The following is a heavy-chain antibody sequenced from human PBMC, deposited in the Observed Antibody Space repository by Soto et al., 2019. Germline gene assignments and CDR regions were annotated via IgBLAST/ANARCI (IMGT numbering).Heavy chain of an antibody. CDR2: IDGSGGIT. Sequence: GGSLRLSCAASGFTFGTTDMSWVRQAPGGGLEWVSTIDGSGGITYYADSVKGRFTISRDNSRNTVYLQMNSLRGDDTALYYCVKNSGWFSTWGQGALVTLSS. CDR3: VKNSGWFST. D-gene: IGHD6-19*01. CDR1: GFTFGTTD. J-gene: IGHJ5*02. V-gene: IGHV3-23*01.